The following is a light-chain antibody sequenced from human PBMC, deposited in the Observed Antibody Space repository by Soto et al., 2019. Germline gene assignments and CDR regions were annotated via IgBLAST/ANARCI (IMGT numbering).Light chain of an antibody. J-gene: IGKJ4*01. CDR3: QQFNNWPLT. Sequence: EIVMTQSPDTLSVSPGERATLSCRASQSVSSNLAWYQLKPGQAPRLLIYDASTRATGIPARFSGSGSGTEFTLTISGLQSEDVAVYYCQQFNNWPLTVGGGTKVEIK. V-gene: IGKV3-15*01. CDR1: QSVSSN. CDR2: DAS.